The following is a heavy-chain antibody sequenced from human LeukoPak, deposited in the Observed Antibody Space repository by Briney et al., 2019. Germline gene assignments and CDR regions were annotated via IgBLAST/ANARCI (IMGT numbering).Heavy chain of an antibody. Sequence: SETLSLPCTVSGGSISSHYWSWIRQPPGKGLEWIGYIYYSGSTNYNPSLKSRVTISVDTSKNQFSLKLSSVTAADTAVYYCARDPSGSPYYYYGMDVWGQGTTVTVSS. CDR2: IYYSGST. CDR1: GGSISSHY. CDR3: ARDPSGSPYYYYGMDV. J-gene: IGHJ6*02. V-gene: IGHV4-59*11.